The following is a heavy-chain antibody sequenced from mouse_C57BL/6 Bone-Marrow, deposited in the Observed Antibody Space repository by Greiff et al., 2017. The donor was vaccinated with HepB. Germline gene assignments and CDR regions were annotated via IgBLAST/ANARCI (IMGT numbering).Heavy chain of an antibody. J-gene: IGHJ4*01. Sequence: QVQLQQSGAELVRPGTSVKMSCKASGYTFTNYWIGWAKQRPGHGLEWIGDIYPGGGYTNYNEKFKGKATLTADKSSSTAYMQFSSLTSEDSAIYYCARAIYYYCSSHFDYAMDYWGQGTSVTVSS. D-gene: IGHD1-1*01. CDR1: GYTFTNYW. V-gene: IGHV1-63*01. CDR3: ARAIYYYCSSHFDYAMDY. CDR2: IYPGGGYT.